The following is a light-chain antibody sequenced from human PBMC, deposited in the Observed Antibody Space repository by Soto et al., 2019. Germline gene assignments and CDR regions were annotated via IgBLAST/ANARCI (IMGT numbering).Light chain of an antibody. CDR3: MHSIDWPWT. CDR2: NVS. J-gene: IGKJ1*01. V-gene: IGKV2-30*01. CDR1: LSVVFRDGNTY. Sequence: VLTHSPLSVSFTVLQPSSISCMSSLSVVFRDGNTYLHGFQQRPGQSPRRLIENVSNRDSGVPDRFTGSGSGTDFTLEISRVEAEDVGMYYCMHSIDWPWTFGQGTKVDIK.